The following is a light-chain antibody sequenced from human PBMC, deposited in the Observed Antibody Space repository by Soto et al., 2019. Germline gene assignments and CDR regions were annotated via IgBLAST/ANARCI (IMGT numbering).Light chain of an antibody. V-gene: IGLV1-44*01. CDR1: SSNIGSNT. Sequence: QSVLTQPPSASGTPGQRVTISCSGSSSNIGSNTVNWYQQLPGTAPKLLIYSNNQRPSGVPDRFSGSKSGTSASLAISGLQAEDEADYYGAAWDGSLNAPVFGGGTKVTVL. CDR3: AAWDGSLNAPV. CDR2: SNN. J-gene: IGLJ2*01.